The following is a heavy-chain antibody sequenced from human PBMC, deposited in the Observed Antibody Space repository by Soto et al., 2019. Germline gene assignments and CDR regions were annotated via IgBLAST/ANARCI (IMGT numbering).Heavy chain of an antibody. CDR2: FYTGGTT. CDR1: GFTVSSNY. Sequence: GGSLRLSCAASGFTVSSNYMTWVRQAPGKGLEWVSVFYTGGTTYYADSVKGRFTISRDNSKNTLYLQMKSLRAEDTAVYYCAKVVVRGVISDTSYYYYMDVWGTGTTVTVSS. V-gene: IGHV3-66*01. CDR3: AKVVVRGVISDTSYYYYMDV. D-gene: IGHD3-10*01. J-gene: IGHJ6*03.